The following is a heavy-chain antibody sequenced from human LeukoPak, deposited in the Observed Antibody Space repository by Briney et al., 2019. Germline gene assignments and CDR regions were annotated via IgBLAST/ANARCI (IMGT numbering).Heavy chain of an antibody. V-gene: IGHV3-21*01. D-gene: IGHD6-13*01. J-gene: IGHJ6*03. CDR1: GFTFSSYS. Sequence: GGSLRLSCAASGFTFSSYSMNWVRQAPGKGLEWVSSISSSSSYIYYADSVKGRFTISRDNAKNSLYLQMNSLRAEDTAVYYCARDSSSWYVPGGCYYYYYMDVWGKGTTVTVSS. CDR3: ARDSSSWYVPGGCYYYYYMDV. CDR2: ISSSSSYI.